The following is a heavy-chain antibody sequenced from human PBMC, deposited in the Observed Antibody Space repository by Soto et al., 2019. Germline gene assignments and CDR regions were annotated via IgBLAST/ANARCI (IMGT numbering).Heavy chain of an antibody. CDR1: GDSVSRNSAA. J-gene: IGHJ4*02. D-gene: IGHD1-26*01. Sequence: SQTLSLTCAVSGDSVSRNSAAWNWIRQSPSRGLEWLGRTYYRSKWYNDYAVYVKSRISINPDTSKNQFSLQLNSVTPEDTAVYYCARIVGEAVDYWGQGTLVTVSS. V-gene: IGHV6-1*01. CDR3: ARIVGEAVDY. CDR2: TYYRSKWYN.